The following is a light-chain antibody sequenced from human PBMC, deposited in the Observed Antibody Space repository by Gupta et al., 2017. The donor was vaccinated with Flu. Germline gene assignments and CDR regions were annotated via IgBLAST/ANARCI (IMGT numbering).Light chain of an antibody. V-gene: IGKV1-27*01. CDR3: QKDGSAPPT. CDR2: AAS. J-gene: IGKJ1*01. CDR1: QGISNF. Sequence: DIQMTQSPSSLSASVGDKVTITCRASQGISNFLAWYQQKPGKAPKLLIYAASTLHSGVPSRFSGSGSGTDFILTISRLQPEDVATYYCQKDGSAPPTFGQGTKVEI.